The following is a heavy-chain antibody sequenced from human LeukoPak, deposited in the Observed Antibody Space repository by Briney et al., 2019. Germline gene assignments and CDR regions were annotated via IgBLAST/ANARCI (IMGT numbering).Heavy chain of an antibody. Sequence: SETLSLTCAVSGYSISSGYYWGWIRQPPGKGLEWIGGIYHSGSTYYNPSLKSRVTISVDTSKNQFPLKMSSVTATDTAVYYCARRPSSRPYYFDYWGQGTLVTVSS. CDR3: ARRPSSRPYYFDY. CDR2: IYHSGST. V-gene: IGHV4-38-2*01. J-gene: IGHJ4*02. D-gene: IGHD2-2*01. CDR1: GYSISSGYY.